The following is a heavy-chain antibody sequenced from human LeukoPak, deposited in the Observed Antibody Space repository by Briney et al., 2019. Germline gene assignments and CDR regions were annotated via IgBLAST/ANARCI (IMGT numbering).Heavy chain of an antibody. D-gene: IGHD2-2*02. CDR2: VSYSGST. Sequence: SETLSLTCTVSGGSISSYYWSWVRQPPGKGLEWIGYVSYSGSTDYNPSLKSRVIISIDTSKNQFSLRLSSVTAADTAVYYCARGVLVKPRYCSSTSCYTGGWFDPWGQGTLVTVSS. CDR1: GGSISSYY. J-gene: IGHJ5*02. V-gene: IGHV4-59*01. CDR3: ARGVLVKPRYCSSTSCYTGGWFDP.